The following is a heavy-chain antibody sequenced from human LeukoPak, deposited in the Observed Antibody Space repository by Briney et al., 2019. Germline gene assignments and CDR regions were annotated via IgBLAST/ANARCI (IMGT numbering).Heavy chain of an antibody. Sequence: PGGSLRLSCAASGFTVSSNYVSWVRQAPGKGLEWVSSISTSSSYIYYADSVRSRFTISRDNAKNSLYLQMNSLRAEDTAVYSCARGADGVSSNSRGWFDPWGQGTLVTVSS. V-gene: IGHV3-21*01. CDR2: ISTSSSYI. D-gene: IGHD2-15*01. CDR1: GFTVSSNY. J-gene: IGHJ5*02. CDR3: ARGADGVSSNSRGWFDP.